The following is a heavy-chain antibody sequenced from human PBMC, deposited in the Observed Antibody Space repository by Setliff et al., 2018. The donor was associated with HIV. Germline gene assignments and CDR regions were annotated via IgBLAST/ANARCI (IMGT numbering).Heavy chain of an antibody. D-gene: IGHD3-10*01. Sequence: ASETLSLTCTVSGGSISSYYWSWIRQPPGKGLEWLGHIYSSGRTNYNPSLKSRVTISVDTSKNQFSLKLYSVTAADTAVYYCARAYFGSGIYYWGQGTLGTVSS. CDR1: GGSISSYY. CDR3: ARAYFGSGIYY. CDR2: IYSSGRT. V-gene: IGHV4-4*09. J-gene: IGHJ4*02.